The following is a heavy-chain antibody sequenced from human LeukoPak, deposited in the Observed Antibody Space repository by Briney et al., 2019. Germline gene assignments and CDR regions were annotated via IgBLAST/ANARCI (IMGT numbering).Heavy chain of an antibody. CDR3: ARQTPDHGHDNAEYFQH. CDR1: GGSISSSSYY. V-gene: IGHV4-39*01. D-gene: IGHD3-9*01. CDR2: IYYSGST. J-gene: IGHJ1*01. Sequence: PSETLSLTCTVSGGSISSSSYYWGWIRQPPGKGLEWIGSIYYSGSTYYNPSPKSRVTISVDTSKNQFSLKLSSVTAADTAVYYCARQTPDHGHDNAEYFQHWGQGTLVTVSS.